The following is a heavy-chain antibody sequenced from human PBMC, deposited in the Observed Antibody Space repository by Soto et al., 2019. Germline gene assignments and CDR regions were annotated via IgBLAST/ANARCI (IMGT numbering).Heavy chain of an antibody. D-gene: IGHD3-10*01. V-gene: IGHV5-10-1*01. J-gene: IGHJ6*02. Sequence: GESLKISCKGSGYSFTSYWISWVRQMPGKGLEWMGRIDPSDSYTNYSPSFQGHVTISADKSISTAYLQMNSLRPEDAAVYYCAIGGGQIYYKGLDVWGQGTTVTVSS. CDR1: GYSFTSYW. CDR3: AIGGGQIYYKGLDV. CDR2: IDPSDSYT.